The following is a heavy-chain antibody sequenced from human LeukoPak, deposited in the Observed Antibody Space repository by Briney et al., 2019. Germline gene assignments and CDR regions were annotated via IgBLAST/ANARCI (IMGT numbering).Heavy chain of an antibody. J-gene: IGHJ3*02. D-gene: IGHD3-22*01. CDR1: GFTFSVYG. Sequence: GGSLRLSCAVSGFTFSVYGMSWVRQAPGKGLEWVSAISGSGGSTYYADSVKGRFTISRDNSKNTLYLQMNSLRAEDTAVYYCAKSQFSYYYDSSGYLHDAFDIWGQGTMVTVSS. V-gene: IGHV3-23*01. CDR2: ISGSGGST. CDR3: AKSQFSYYYDSSGYLHDAFDI.